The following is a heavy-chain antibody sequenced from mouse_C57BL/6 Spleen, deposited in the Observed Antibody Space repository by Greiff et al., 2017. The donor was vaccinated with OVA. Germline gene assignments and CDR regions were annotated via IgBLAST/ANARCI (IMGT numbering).Heavy chain of an antibody. J-gene: IGHJ2*01. CDR3: AMLGREGYFDY. V-gene: IGHV1-7*01. D-gene: IGHD4-1*01. CDR2: INPSSGYT. Sequence: VQLQQSGAELAKPGASVKLSCKASGYTFTSYWMHWVKQRPGQGLEWIGYINPSSGYTKYNQKFKDKATLTADTSSSTAYMQLSSLTYEDSAVYYCAMLGREGYFDYWGQGTTLTVSS. CDR1: GYTFTSYW.